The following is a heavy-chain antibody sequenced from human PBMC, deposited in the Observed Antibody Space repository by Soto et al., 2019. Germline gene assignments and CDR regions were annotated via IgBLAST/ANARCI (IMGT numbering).Heavy chain of an antibody. CDR2: ISTTSTYT. J-gene: IGHJ3*02. CDR1: GFTFSRYY. V-gene: IGHV3-21*01. D-gene: IGHD2-2*01. Sequence: AGGSLRLSCAASGFTFSRYYMNWVRQAPGKGLEWVSSISTTSTYTHYADSLKGRFTISRDNAKKLLYLQMDSLRAEDTAVYYCARDDGLSSTNVKAFDIWGEGTKGTVSS. CDR3: ARDDGLSSTNVKAFDI.